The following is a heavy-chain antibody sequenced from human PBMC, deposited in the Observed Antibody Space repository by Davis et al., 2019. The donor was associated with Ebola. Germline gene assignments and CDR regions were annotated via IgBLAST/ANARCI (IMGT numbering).Heavy chain of an antibody. CDR2: IRSRTYGETT. CDR3: TRGGSSWDWYFDL. J-gene: IGHJ2*01. D-gene: IGHD6-13*01. Sequence: GKSLKISCKASGFTFGDSGMSWVRQAPGKGLEWVSFIRSRTYGETTEYAASVKGRFTISRDDSKSIAYLQMNSLKTEDTAVYYCTRGGSSWDWYFDLWGRGTLVTVSS. CDR1: GFTFGDSG. V-gene: IGHV3-49*04.